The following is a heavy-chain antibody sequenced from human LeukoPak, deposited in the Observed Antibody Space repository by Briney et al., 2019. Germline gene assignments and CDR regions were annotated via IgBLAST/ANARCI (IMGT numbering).Heavy chain of an antibody. CDR3: ARERRGDYVAFDI. Sequence: SVKVSCKASGGTVTSYAISWGRQAPGQGLEWMGGIIPIFGTANYAHKFQGRVTITADKSTSTAYMELSSLRSEDTAVYYCARERRGDYVAFDIWGQGTMVTVSS. D-gene: IGHD4-17*01. CDR2: IIPIFGTA. J-gene: IGHJ3*02. CDR1: GGTVTSYA. V-gene: IGHV1-69*06.